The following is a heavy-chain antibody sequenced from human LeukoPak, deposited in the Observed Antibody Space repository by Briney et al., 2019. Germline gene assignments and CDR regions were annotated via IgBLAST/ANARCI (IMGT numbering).Heavy chain of an antibody. J-gene: IGHJ6*02. Sequence: PSETLSLTCTVSGGSISSGGYYWSWIRQHPGKGLEWIGYIYYSGSTYYNPSLMSRVTISVDTSKNQSSLKLSSVTAADTAVYYCARGGRDGYNWFYYYYGMDVWGQGTTVTVSS. CDR3: ARGGRDGYNWFYYYYGMDV. D-gene: IGHD5-12*01. CDR2: IYYSGST. CDR1: GGSISSGGYY. V-gene: IGHV4-31*03.